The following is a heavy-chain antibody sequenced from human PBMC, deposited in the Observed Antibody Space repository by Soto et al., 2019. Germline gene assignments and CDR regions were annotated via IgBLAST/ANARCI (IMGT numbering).Heavy chain of an antibody. CDR3: ARVGWNDVGWFDP. V-gene: IGHV4-59*01. CDR2: IYYSGST. J-gene: IGHJ5*02. CDR1: GGSISSYY. Sequence: SETLSLTCTVSGGSISSYYWSWIRQPPGKGLEWIGYIYYSGSTNYNPSLKSRVTISVDTSKNQFSLKLSSVTAADTAVYYCARVGWNDVGWFDPWGQGTLVTVSS. D-gene: IGHD1-1*01.